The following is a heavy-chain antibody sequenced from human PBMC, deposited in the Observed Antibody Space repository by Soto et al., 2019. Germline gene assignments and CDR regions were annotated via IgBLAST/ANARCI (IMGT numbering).Heavy chain of an antibody. CDR1: GFTVSSNY. V-gene: IGHV3-66*01. D-gene: IGHD2-15*01. CDR3: ATAKLLLPWLFDY. CDR2: IYSGGST. Sequence: GGSLRLSCAASGFTVSSNYMSWVRQAPGKGLEWVSVIYSGGSTYYADSVKGRFTISRDDSKNTLFLQMNSLRAEDTAVYYCATAKLLLPWLFDYWGQGTLVT. J-gene: IGHJ4*02.